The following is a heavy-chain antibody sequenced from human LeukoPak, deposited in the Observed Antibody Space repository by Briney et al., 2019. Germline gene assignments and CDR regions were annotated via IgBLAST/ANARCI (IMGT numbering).Heavy chain of an antibody. CDR1: GFTVSSNY. CDR3: ARGVVGATGSDFDY. CDR2: IYSGGST. V-gene: IGHV3-53*01. Sequence: GGSLRLSCAASGFTVSSNYMSWVRQAPGKGLEWVSVIYSGGSTYYADSVKGRFTISRDNSKNTLYLQTNSLRAEDTAVYYCARGVVGATGSDFDYWGQGTLVTVSS. D-gene: IGHD1-26*01. J-gene: IGHJ4*02.